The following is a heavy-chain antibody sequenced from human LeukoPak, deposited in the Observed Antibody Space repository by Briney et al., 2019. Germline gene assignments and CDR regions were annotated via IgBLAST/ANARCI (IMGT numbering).Heavy chain of an antibody. V-gene: IGHV3-48*01. CDR1: GFTFSSYS. CDR2: ISSSSSTI. CDR3: ARAPSRRDGYNSGY. D-gene: IGHD5-24*01. J-gene: IGHJ4*02. Sequence: GGSLRLSCAASGFTFSSYSMNWVRQAPGKGLEWVSYISSSSSTIYYADSVKGRFTISRDNAKNSLYLQMNSLRAEDTAVYYCARAPSRRDGYNSGYWGQGTLVTVSS.